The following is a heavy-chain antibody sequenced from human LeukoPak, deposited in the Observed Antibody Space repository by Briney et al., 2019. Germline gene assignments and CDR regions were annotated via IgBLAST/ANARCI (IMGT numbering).Heavy chain of an antibody. V-gene: IGHV1-2*02. J-gene: IGHJ6*03. Sequence: ASVKVSCKASGYTFTSYDINWVRQAPGQGLEWMGWINPNSGGTNYAQKFQGRVTMTRDTSISTAYMELSRLRSDDTAVYYCARDPVSDSSDPSGYYYYYYMDVWGKGTTVTVSS. D-gene: IGHD3-22*01. CDR2: INPNSGGT. CDR3: ARDPVSDSSDPSGYYYYYYMDV. CDR1: GYTFTSYD.